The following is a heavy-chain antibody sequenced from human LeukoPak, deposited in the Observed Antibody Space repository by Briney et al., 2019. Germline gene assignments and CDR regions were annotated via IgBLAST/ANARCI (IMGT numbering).Heavy chain of an antibody. CDR2: LCSGGSA. CDR1: GLTVSSNY. J-gene: IGHJ6*02. CDR3: AAPEAALHSAYDDLYYYYGMDV. Sequence: GGSLRLSCAASGLTVSSNYMTWVRQAPGKGLEWVSVLCSGGSAYYTDSVKGRFTISRDNSKNTLYLQMNSLRAEDTAVYYCAAPEAALHSAYDDLYYYYGMDVWGQGTTVTVSS. D-gene: IGHD5-12*01. V-gene: IGHV3-66*01.